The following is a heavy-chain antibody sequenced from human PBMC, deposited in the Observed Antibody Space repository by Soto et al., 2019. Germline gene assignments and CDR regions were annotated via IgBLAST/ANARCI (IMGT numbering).Heavy chain of an antibody. Sequence: EVQLVESGGGLIQPGGSLRLSCAVSGFTVRANYMSWVRQAPGKGLEWVSVIYSGDTTYYADSVKSRFIISRDISKNTLYLQMNILRAEDTAVYYCHGYGYWGQGTLVTVSS. V-gene: IGHV3-53*01. J-gene: IGHJ4*02. CDR1: GFTVRANY. D-gene: IGHD5-12*01. CDR2: IYSGDTT. CDR3: HGYGY.